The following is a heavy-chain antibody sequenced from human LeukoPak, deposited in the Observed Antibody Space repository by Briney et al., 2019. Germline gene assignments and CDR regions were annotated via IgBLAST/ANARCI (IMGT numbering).Heavy chain of an antibody. CDR1: GFTFDDYA. Sequence: GGSLRLSRAASGFTFDDYAMHWVRQAPGKGLEWVSGISWNSGSIGYADSVKGRFTISRDNAKNSLYLQMNSLRAEDTALYYCAKDMVEDTAMVTMDVWGQGTTVTVSS. CDR2: ISWNSGSI. J-gene: IGHJ6*02. D-gene: IGHD5-18*01. CDR3: AKDMVEDTAMVTMDV. V-gene: IGHV3-9*01.